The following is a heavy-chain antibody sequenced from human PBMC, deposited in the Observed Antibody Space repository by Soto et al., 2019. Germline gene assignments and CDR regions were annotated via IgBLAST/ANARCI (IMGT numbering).Heavy chain of an antibody. CDR1: GGSFSGYY. CDR2: INHSGST. Sequence: QVQLQQWGAGLLKPSETLSLTCAVYGGSFSGYYWSWVRRPPGKGLEWIGEINHSGSTNYKPSLMRRVATSVDTSRNQFSLKLSSVSAADTAVYYCARGEPYDFWCGYYGPVRGGMDVWCQGSTVTVSS. J-gene: IGHJ6*02. V-gene: IGHV4-34*01. CDR3: ARGEPYDFWCGYYGPVRGGMDV. D-gene: IGHD3-3*01.